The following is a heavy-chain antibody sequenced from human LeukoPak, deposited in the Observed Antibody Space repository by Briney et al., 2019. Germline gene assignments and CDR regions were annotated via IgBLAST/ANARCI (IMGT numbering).Heavy chain of an antibody. V-gene: IGHV3-74*01. J-gene: IGHJ3*02. CDR3: TRPVRGEDAFDI. CDR1: GFTLTSYW. CDR2: INSDGSST. D-gene: IGHD3-10*02. Sequence: GGSLRLSCAASGFTLTSYWMYWVRQAPGKGLVWVSRINSDGSSTNYADSVKGRFTISRDNAKNTVYLQMSGLRAEDTAVYYCTRPVRGEDAFDIWGQGTMVTVSS.